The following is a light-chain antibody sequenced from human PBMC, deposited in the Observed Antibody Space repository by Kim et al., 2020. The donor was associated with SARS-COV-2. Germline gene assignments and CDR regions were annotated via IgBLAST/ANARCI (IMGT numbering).Light chain of an antibody. J-gene: IGLJ3*02. CDR1: SGHSKYA. CDR3: QTWGTGIWV. Sequence: QLVLTQSPSASPSLITSVMITCTLSSGHSKYAIAWHQQQPQKGPRYLMKLNSDGSHNKGDGIPDRFSGYSSGAERYRISSSLQSEDEADSYCQTWGTGIWVFGGGTQLTGL. V-gene: IGLV4-69*01. CDR2: LNSDGSH.